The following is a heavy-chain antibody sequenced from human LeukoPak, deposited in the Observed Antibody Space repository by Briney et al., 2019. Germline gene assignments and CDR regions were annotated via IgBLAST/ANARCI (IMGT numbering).Heavy chain of an antibody. CDR1: GFTFSSYA. J-gene: IGHJ4*02. V-gene: IGHV3-23*01. CDR2: ISGSGDRT. Sequence: PGRSLRLSCAASGFTFSSYAMSWVRQAPGRRLEWVSIISGSGDRTYYADSVKGRFTISRDNSKNTLHLQMNSLRAEDTAAYYCAKFAQRYCSGGSCHPFDYWGQGTLVTVSS. D-gene: IGHD2-15*01. CDR3: AKFAQRYCSGGSCHPFDY.